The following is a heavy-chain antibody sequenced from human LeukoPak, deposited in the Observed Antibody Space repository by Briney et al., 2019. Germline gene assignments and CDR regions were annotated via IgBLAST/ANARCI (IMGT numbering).Heavy chain of an antibody. J-gene: IGHJ4*02. Sequence: SETLSLTCTASDDSISRDFWTWIRQPPGKGLEWIGYIRYSGGTEYNPSLKSRVTISIQTSKNQFSLKLTSVTAADTAIYYCARLPDVSGWPFDYWGQGILVTVSS. V-gene: IGHV4-59*01. CDR3: ARLPDVSGWPFDY. D-gene: IGHD6-19*01. CDR1: DDSISRDF. CDR2: IRYSGGT.